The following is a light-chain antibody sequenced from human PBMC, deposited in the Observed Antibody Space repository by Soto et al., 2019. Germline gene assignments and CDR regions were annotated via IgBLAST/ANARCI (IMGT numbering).Light chain of an antibody. CDR2: DAS. Sequence: EIVLTQSPATLSLSPGERATLSCRASQSVSSNLAWYQQKPGQAPRLLIYDASNRATGIPGRFSGSGSGTDFTLTISSLEPEDFAVYYCQQRMESFGQGRRPEV. CDR1: QSVSSN. CDR3: QQRMES. V-gene: IGKV3-11*01. J-gene: IGKJ5*01.